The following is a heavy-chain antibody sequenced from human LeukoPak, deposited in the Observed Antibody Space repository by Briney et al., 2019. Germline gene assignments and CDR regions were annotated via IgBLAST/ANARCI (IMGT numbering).Heavy chain of an antibody. Sequence: SETLSLTCTVSGGSISSGGCYWSWIRQHPGKGLEWIGYIYYSGSTYYNPSLKSRVTISVDTSKNQFSLKLSSVTAADTAVYYCARGGGATTYQRKEDFDYWGQGTLVTVSS. D-gene: IGHD1-14*01. J-gene: IGHJ4*02. V-gene: IGHV4-31*03. CDR2: IYYSGST. CDR3: ARGGGATTYQRKEDFDY. CDR1: GGSISSGGCY.